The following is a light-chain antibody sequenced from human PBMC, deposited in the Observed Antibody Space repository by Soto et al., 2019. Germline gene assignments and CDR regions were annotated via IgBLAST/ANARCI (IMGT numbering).Light chain of an antibody. CDR2: GAS. CDR3: QQYGSSPVT. V-gene: IGKV3-20*01. CDR1: QSVSSSY. J-gene: IGKJ1*01. Sequence: EIVLTQSPGTLSLSPGERATLSCRASQSVSSSYLAWDQQKPRQAPSLLIYGASSRATGIPDRFSGSGSGTDFTLTIRRLEAEDFSLYYCQQYGSSPVTFGPGTKVEIK.